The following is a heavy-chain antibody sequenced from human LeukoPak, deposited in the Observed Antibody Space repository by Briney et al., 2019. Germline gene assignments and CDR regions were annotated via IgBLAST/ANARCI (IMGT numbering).Heavy chain of an antibody. V-gene: IGHV3-30*18. Sequence: PGRSLRLSCAASGFTFSSYGMHWVRQAPGKGLEWVAVISYDGSNKYYADSVKGRFTISRDNSKNTLYLQMNSLRAEDTAVYYCAKVGPRVSYGYLDYWGQGTLVTVSS. CDR3: AKVGPRVSYGYLDY. D-gene: IGHD5-18*01. CDR2: ISYDGSNK. CDR1: GFTFSSYG. J-gene: IGHJ4*02.